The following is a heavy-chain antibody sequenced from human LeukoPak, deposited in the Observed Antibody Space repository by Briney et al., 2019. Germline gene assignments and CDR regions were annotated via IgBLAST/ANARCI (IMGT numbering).Heavy chain of an antibody. CDR2: MYDSVRT. Sequence: SETLPLTCTVPGGSISSHYWSWIRQPPGKGLEWIGYMYDSVRTKDNPSLKSRVTLSADTSRNQFSLRLSSVTAADTAVYYCATIKRGNIYGYFDFWGQGILVTVSS. J-gene: IGHJ4*02. CDR3: ATIKRGNIYGYFDF. V-gene: IGHV4-59*11. D-gene: IGHD5-18*01. CDR1: GGSISSHY.